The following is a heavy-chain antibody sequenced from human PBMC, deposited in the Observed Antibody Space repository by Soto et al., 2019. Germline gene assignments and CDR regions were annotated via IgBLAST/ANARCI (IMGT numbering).Heavy chain of an antibody. CDR3: LRRAWYYPSGGLFYFDY. V-gene: IGHV5-51*01. Sequence: PGESLKISCKASGYNLTNYWIGWVRQMPGRGLEWMGIIYPGDSDTKYSPSFQGQITISADKSISTAYLQWNSLKASDTGMYFWLRRAWYYPSGGLFYFDYRRQGALVAVSS. D-gene: IGHD6-19*01. CDR1: GYNLTNYW. J-gene: IGHJ4*02. CDR2: IYPGDSDT.